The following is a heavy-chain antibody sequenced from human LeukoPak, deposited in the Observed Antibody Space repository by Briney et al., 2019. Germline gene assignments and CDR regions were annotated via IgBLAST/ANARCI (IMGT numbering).Heavy chain of an antibody. Sequence: ASVKVSCKASGGTFSSYAISWVRQAPGQGLEWVGRIIAILGIANYAQKFQGRVTITADKSTSTAYMELSSLRSEDTAVYYCARDRYYGSGSYPNWFDPWGQGTLVTVSS. CDR1: GGTFSSYA. CDR2: IIAILGIA. V-gene: IGHV1-69*04. J-gene: IGHJ5*02. D-gene: IGHD3-10*01. CDR3: ARDRYYGSGSYPNWFDP.